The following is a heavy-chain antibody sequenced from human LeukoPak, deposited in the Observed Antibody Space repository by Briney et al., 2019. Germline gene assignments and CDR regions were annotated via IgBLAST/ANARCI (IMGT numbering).Heavy chain of an antibody. D-gene: IGHD3-22*01. V-gene: IGHV5-51*01. CDR3: ARSPAYYYDSSGYYYY. Sequence: GESLKISCKGSGYSFTSYWIGWVRQMPGKGLEWMGIIYPGDSDTRYSPPFQGQVTISADKSISTAYLQWSSLKASDTAMYYCARSPAYYYDSSGYYYYWGQGTLVTVSS. CDR1: GYSFTSYW. J-gene: IGHJ4*02. CDR2: IYPGDSDT.